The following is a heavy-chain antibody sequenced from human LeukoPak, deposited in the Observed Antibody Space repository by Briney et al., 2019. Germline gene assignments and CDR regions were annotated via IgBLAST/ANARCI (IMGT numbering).Heavy chain of an antibody. CDR1: GFTFSSYG. Sequence: GGSLRLSCAASGFTFSSYGMHWVRQAPGKGLEWVAVISYDGSNKYYADSVKGRFTIPRDNSKNTLYLQMNSLRAEDTAVYYCAKDLRGYSYGLRNNWFDPWGQGTLVTVSS. J-gene: IGHJ5*02. CDR3: AKDLRGYSYGLRNNWFDP. D-gene: IGHD5-18*01. CDR2: ISYDGSNK. V-gene: IGHV3-30*18.